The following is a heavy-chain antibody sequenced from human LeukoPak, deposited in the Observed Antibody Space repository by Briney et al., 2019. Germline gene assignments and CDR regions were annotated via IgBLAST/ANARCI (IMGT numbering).Heavy chain of an antibody. J-gene: IGHJ4*02. Sequence: PSETLSLTCTVSGGSISSYYRSWIRQPPGKGLEWIGYIYYSGSTNYNPSLKSRVTISVDTSKNQFSLKLSSVTAADTAVYYCARQDGSSTNPGYFDYWGQGTLVTVSS. CDR1: GGSISSYY. D-gene: IGHD2-2*01. V-gene: IGHV4-59*08. CDR3: ARQDGSSTNPGYFDY. CDR2: IYYSGST.